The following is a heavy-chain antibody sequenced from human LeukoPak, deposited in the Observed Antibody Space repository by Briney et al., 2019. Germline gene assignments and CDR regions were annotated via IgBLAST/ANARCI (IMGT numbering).Heavy chain of an antibody. V-gene: IGHV4-38-2*01. CDR1: GYSISSGYY. D-gene: IGHD2-2*01. J-gene: IGHJ5*02. CDR3: ARQGGIVVVPAALNWFDP. Sequence: LETLSLTCAVSGYSISSGYYWGWIRQPPGKGLEWIGSIYHSGSTYYNPSLKSRVTISVDTSKNQFSLKLSSVTAADTAVYYCARQGGIVVVPAALNWFDPWGQGTLVTVSS. CDR2: IYHSGST.